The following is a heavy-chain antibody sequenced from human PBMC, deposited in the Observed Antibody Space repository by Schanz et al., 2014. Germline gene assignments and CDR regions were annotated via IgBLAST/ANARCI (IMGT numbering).Heavy chain of an antibody. CDR1: GYIFINSG. D-gene: IGHD3-9*01. CDR2: ISVYNHNK. Sequence: QIQLVQSGPEVKKPGATVKVSCKASGYIFINSGISWVRQAPGQGLEWMGWISVYNHNKEYDQKFQGRVTMTTDTSTSTAYMALTDLRSDDTAVYYCAKAEYDILTDSYSRLDPWGQGTLVTASS. CDR3: AKAEYDILTDSYSRLDP. V-gene: IGHV1-18*01. J-gene: IGHJ5*02.